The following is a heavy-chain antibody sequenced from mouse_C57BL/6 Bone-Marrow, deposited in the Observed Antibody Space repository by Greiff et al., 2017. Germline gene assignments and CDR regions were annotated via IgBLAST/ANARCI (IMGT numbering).Heavy chain of an antibody. CDR1: GYTFTGYW. Sequence: QVQLQQSGAELMKPGASVKLSCKATGYTFTGYWIEWVKQRPGHGLEWIGELLPGSGSTYYNEQFKGQATFTADPSSNTAYMQLSSLTTEDSAIEYCARDRRRGCAYWGQGTLVTVSA. V-gene: IGHV1-9*01. J-gene: IGHJ3*01. CDR2: LLPGSGST. CDR3: ARDRRRGCAY.